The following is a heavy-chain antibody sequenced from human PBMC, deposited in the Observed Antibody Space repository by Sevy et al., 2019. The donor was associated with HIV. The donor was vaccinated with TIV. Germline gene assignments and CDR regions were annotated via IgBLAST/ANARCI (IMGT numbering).Heavy chain of an antibody. CDR3: ARESDTAMVTYDYYGMDV. CDR2: INHSGST. J-gene: IGHJ6*02. V-gene: IGHV4-34*01. Sequence: SENLSLTCAVYGGSFSGYYWSWIRQPPGKGLEWIGEINHSGSTNYNPSLKSRVTISVVTYKNQFSLKLSSVTAADTAAYYCARESDTAMVTYDYYGMDVWGQGTTVTVSS. D-gene: IGHD5-18*01. CDR1: GGSFSGYY.